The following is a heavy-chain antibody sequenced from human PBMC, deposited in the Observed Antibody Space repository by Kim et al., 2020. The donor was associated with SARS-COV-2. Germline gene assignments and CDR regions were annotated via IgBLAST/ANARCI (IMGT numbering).Heavy chain of an antibody. CDR3: ARKIKGFYGMDV. CDR1: GYTFTSYG. J-gene: IGHJ6*02. Sequence: ASVKVSCKASGYTFTSYGMNWVRQAPGQGLEWMGWINTNTGNPIYAQGFTGRIVFSLDISVSTAYLQISSLKAEDTAVYYCARKIKGFYGMDVWGQGTTVTVSS. V-gene: IGHV7-4-1*02. CDR2: INTNTGNP.